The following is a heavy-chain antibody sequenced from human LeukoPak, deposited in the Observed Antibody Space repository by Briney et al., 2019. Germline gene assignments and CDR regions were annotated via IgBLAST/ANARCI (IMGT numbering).Heavy chain of an antibody. D-gene: IGHD5-12*01. Sequence: SQTLSLTCAISGDSVSSYRAAWNWIRQSASRSLEWLVRTYYRSKWYNDYAPFVKSRININSDTSKNQFSLQLKSVTPEDTAVYYCARDYSGYDWAAFDFWGQGTILTVSS. CDR3: ARDYSGYDWAAFDF. V-gene: IGHV6-1*01. CDR1: GDSVSSYRAA. J-gene: IGHJ3*01. CDR2: TYYRSKWYN.